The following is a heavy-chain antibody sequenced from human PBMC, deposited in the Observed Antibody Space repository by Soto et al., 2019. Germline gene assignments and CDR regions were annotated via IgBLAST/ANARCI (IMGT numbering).Heavy chain of an antibody. V-gene: IGHV1-2*02. CDR2: INPNTGGT. J-gene: IGHJ2*01. CDR3: AIRTGQLAIISEFDGDWFFEV. CDR1: GYTFTGYF. D-gene: IGHD2-2*01. Sequence: QVQLVQSGAEVKKPGASVKVSCKASGYTFTGYFIHWVRDVPGHGLEYLGWINPNTGGTDYAQKFQGRVTMTSDTSINTAYMELSSLRSDDTAVYYCAIRTGQLAIISEFDGDWFFEVWGRGTLVTVSS.